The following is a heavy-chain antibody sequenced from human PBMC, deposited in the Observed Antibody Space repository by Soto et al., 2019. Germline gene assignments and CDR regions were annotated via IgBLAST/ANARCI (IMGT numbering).Heavy chain of an antibody. V-gene: IGHV3-48*01. J-gene: IGHJ6*03. D-gene: IGHD6-25*01. Sequence: GGSLRLSCAASGFTFSSYWMHWVRQAPGKGLEWVSYISSSSSSINYADSVKGRFTISRDNAKNSLYLQMNSLRAEDTAVYYCAGGSGGASYYYYYMHVWGKGTTVTVSS. CDR2: ISSSSSSI. CDR1: GFTFSSYW. CDR3: AGGSGGASYYYYYMHV.